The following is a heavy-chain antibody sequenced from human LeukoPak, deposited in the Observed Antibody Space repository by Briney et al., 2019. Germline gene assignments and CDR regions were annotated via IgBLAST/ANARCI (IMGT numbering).Heavy chain of an antibody. D-gene: IGHD3-22*01. J-gene: IGHJ4*02. CDR3: ARDINYYDSSGYYKDY. V-gene: IGHV3-74*01. CDR2: INSDGSST. Sequence: GGSLRLSCAASGFTFSNYWMSWVRQAPGKGLVWVSRINSDGSSTSYADSVKGRFTISRDNAKNTLYLQMNSLRAEDTAVYYCARDINYYDSSGYYKDYWGQGTLVTVSS. CDR1: GFTFSNYW.